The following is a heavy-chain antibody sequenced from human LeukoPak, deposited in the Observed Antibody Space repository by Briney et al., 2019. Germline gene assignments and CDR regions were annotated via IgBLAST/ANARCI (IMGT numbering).Heavy chain of an antibody. CDR2: VYYSGRT. CDR1: GGSISSSSYY. CDR3: ARERTLLLWFGELSPYYMDV. D-gene: IGHD3-10*01. Sequence: SETLSLTCTVSGGSISSSSYYWGWIRQPPGKELQWIASVYYSGRTNYSPSLKSRVTISVDTSEKQFSLQLNSVTAADTAVYYCARERTLLLWFGELSPYYMDVWGKGTTVTISS. J-gene: IGHJ6*03. V-gene: IGHV4-39*02.